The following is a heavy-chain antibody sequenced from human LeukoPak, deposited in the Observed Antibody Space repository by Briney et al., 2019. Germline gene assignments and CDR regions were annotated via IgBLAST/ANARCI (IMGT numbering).Heavy chain of an antibody. CDR3: ARDQYDSSGYYYVGDY. CDR1: GFTFSSYS. Sequence: GGSLRLSCAASGFTFSSYSMNWVRQAPGKGLEWVSSISSSSYIYYADSVKGRFTISRDNAKNSLYLQMNSLRAEDTAVYYCARDQYDSSGYYYVGDYWGQGTLVTVSS. D-gene: IGHD3-22*01. J-gene: IGHJ4*02. CDR2: ISSSSYI. V-gene: IGHV3-21*01.